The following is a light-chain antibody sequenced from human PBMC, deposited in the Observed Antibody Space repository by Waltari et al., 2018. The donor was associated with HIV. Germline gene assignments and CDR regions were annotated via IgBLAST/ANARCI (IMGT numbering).Light chain of an antibody. J-gene: IGLJ1*01. CDR1: SSDIGHYKY. V-gene: IGLV2-14*01. CDR2: EVS. CDR3: SSYISTTTL. Sequence: QSALTQPASVSGSPGQSITIPCTGTSSDIGHYKYFSWYQQSPGKAPKLMIYEVSNRPSGVSNRFSGSKSGNTASLTISGLQAEDEADYYCSSYISTTTLFGTGTKVTVL.